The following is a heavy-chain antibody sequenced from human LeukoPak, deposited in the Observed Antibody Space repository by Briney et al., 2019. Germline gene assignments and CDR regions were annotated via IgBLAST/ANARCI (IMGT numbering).Heavy chain of an antibody. CDR2: ISYSGST. J-gene: IGHJ4*02. CDR1: GDSISSRDSY. CDR3: ARHFDF. V-gene: IGHV4-39*01. Sequence: SETLSLTCSVSGDSISSRDSYWGWIRQSPGKGLGWIGTISYSGSTYYNPSLKSRVAISVDTSKNQFSLKLNSVTAADTAVYYCARHFDFWGQGTLVTVFS.